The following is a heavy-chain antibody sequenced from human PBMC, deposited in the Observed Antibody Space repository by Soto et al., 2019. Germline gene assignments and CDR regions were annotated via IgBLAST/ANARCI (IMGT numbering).Heavy chain of an antibody. CDR2: INHSGST. V-gene: IGHV4-34*01. D-gene: IGHD3-9*01. CDR1: GGSFSGYY. Sequence: PSETLSLTCAVYGGSFSGYYWSWIRQPPGKGLEWIGEINHSGSTNYNPSLKSRVTISVDTSKNQFSLKLSSVTAADTAVYYCARDNLYDILTGYLYYSYGMYVWRQGTTDIVYS. J-gene: IGHJ6*01. CDR3: ARDNLYDILTGYLYYSYGMYV.